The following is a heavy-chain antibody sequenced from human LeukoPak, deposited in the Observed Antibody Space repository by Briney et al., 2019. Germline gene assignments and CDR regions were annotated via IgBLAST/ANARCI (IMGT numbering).Heavy chain of an antibody. CDR3: ARDRLQLQS. D-gene: IGHD5-24*01. CDR2: IYYTGNT. J-gene: IGHJ5*02. V-gene: IGHV4-59*01. Sequence: SETLSLTCTVSGGSISYYYWNWICQPPGKGLEWIGYIYYTGNTNYNPSLKSRVTISVDTSKNQFSLKLSSVTAADTAVYYCARDRLQLQSWGQGTLVTVSS. CDR1: GGSISYYY.